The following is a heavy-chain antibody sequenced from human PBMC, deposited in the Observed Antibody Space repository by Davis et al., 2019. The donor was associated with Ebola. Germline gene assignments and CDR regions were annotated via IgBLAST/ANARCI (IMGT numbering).Heavy chain of an antibody. Sequence: GGSLRLSCAASGFTFSSYGMHWVRQAPGKGLEWVAFIRYDGSNKYYADSVKGRFTNSRDNSKNTLYLQMNSLRAEDTAVYYCAKVNEPITMIVVVEYYFDYWGQGTLVTVSS. CDR2: IRYDGSNK. D-gene: IGHD3-22*01. J-gene: IGHJ4*02. CDR3: AKVNEPITMIVVVEYYFDY. V-gene: IGHV3-30*02. CDR1: GFTFSSYG.